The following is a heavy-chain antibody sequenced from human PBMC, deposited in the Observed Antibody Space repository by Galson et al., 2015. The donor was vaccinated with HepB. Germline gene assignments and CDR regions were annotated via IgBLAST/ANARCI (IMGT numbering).Heavy chain of an antibody. V-gene: IGHV1-69*13. D-gene: IGHD3-22*01. CDR1: GGTFSSYA. Sequence: SVKVSCKASGGTFSSYAISWVRQAPGQGLEWMGGIIPIFGTTNYAQKFQGRVTITADESTSTAYMELSSLRSEDTAVYYCARVQFESYYYDSSNLGAFDIWGQGTMVTVSS. J-gene: IGHJ3*02. CDR3: ARVQFESYYYDSSNLGAFDI. CDR2: IIPIFGTT.